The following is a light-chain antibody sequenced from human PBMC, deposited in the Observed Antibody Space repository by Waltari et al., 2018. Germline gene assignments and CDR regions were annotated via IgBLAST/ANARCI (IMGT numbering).Light chain of an antibody. CDR2: KGR. V-gene: IGLV3-27*01. Sequence: SYELTQPSSESVSQGQTAKSTCSGDVLAKGFVRGFVRRPGQAPVLIIYKGRWRPTGVPERFSGSRSGTTVTLTISGAQVEDEADYYCYSATDNRLLFGGGTKLTVL. CDR1: VLAKGF. CDR3: YSATDNRLL. J-gene: IGLJ2*01.